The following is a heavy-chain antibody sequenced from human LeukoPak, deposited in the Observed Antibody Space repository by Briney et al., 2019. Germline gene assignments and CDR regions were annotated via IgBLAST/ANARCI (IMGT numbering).Heavy chain of an antibody. J-gene: IGHJ5*02. CDR1: GYTFTSYG. CDR2: ISAYNGNT. V-gene: IGHV1-18*01. Sequence: ASVEVSCKASGYTFTSYGISWVRQAPGQGLEWMGWISAYNGNTNYAQKLQGRVTMTTDTSTSTAYMELRSLRSDDTAVYYCARVEMNYDFWSGYYTDNWFDPWGQGTLVTVSS. CDR3: ARVEMNYDFWSGYYTDNWFDP. D-gene: IGHD3-3*01.